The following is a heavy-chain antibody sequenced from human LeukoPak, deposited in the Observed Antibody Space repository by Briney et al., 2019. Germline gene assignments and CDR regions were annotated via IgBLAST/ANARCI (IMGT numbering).Heavy chain of an antibody. J-gene: IGHJ6*02. CDR2: IVVGGGNT. CDR1: GFTFTNSA. D-gene: IGHD2-15*01. Sequence: ASVKVSCKASGFTFTNSAVQWVRQARGQRLEWIGWIVVGGGNTNYAQKFQERVTITRDMSTSTAYMELSSLRSEDTAVYYCAAGHCSGGSCYPYYYSDMDVWGQGTTVTVSS. CDR3: AAGHCSGGSCYPYYYSDMDV. V-gene: IGHV1-58*01.